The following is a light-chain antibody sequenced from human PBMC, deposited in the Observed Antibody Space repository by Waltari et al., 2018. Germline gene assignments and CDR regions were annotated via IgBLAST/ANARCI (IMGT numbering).Light chain of an antibody. Sequence: QSALTQPASVSGSPGQSISISCIRTRSDIGTFTLVSWYLQHPVTAPKLLICDFSQRPSGVSNRFSGSKSGNTASLTISGLQAEDEAIYYCCSYAGSRTWVFGGGAKLTVL. CDR2: DFS. CDR1: RSDIGTFTL. V-gene: IGLV2-23*02. CDR3: CSYAGSRTWV. J-gene: IGLJ3*02.